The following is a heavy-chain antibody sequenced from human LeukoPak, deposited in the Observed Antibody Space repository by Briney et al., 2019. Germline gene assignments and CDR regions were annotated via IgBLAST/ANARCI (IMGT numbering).Heavy chain of an antibody. CDR3: GRREHTAMFNF. CDR1: GGSFSGYY. Sequence: PSETLSLTCAVSGGSFSGYYWSWIRQPPGKGLEWIGEINHSGSTNYNPSPKSRVTISVATYKNQFSLKPGSAAAADSAVYYCGRREHTAMFNFWGQGTLVTVSS. J-gene: IGHJ4*02. CDR2: INHSGST. D-gene: IGHD5-18*01. V-gene: IGHV4-34*01.